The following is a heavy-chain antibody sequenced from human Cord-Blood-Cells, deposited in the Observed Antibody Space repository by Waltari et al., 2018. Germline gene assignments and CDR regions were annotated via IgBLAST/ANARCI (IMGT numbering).Heavy chain of an antibody. CDR1: GGTFSSYA. Sequence: QVQLVQSGAEVKKPGSSVKVSCKASGGTFSSYAISWVRQAPGQGLEWMGRIIPILGIANYAQKFQGRVTITADKSTSTAYMELSSLRSEDTAVYYCATYCSGGSCYAFDIWGQGTMVTVSS. V-gene: IGHV1-69*09. CDR3: ATYCSGGSCYAFDI. CDR2: IIPILGIA. D-gene: IGHD2-15*01. J-gene: IGHJ3*02.